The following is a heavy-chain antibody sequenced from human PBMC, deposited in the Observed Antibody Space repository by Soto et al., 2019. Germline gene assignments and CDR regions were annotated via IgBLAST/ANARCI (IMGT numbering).Heavy chain of an antibody. CDR3: ARDLAKGGGSAGFDY. D-gene: IGHD1-26*01. V-gene: IGHV1-2*02. CDR2: INPKSGGT. J-gene: IGHJ4*02. Sequence: QVQLVQSGAEVKKPGASVNVSCKASGYTFTVYYMHWVRQAPGQGREWMGGINPKSGGTMYPQKFQGRVTMTWDTSISTAYMALTRLRSDDTAVYYCARDLAKGGGSAGFDYWGQGTLVTVSS. CDR1: GYTFTVYY.